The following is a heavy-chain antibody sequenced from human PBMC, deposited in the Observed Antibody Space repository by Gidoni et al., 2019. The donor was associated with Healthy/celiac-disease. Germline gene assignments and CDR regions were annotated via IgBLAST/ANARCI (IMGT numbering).Heavy chain of an antibody. V-gene: IGHV4-59*01. CDR2: IYYSGST. CDR3: ARGLPYYYDSSGYYAYWYFDL. D-gene: IGHD3-22*01. CDR1: GGSTSSYY. J-gene: IGHJ2*01. Sequence: QVQLQESGPGLVKPSETLSLTCTVSGGSTSSYYLSWIRQPPGKGLEWIGYIYYSGSTNYNPSLKSRVTISVDTSKNQFSLKLSSVTAADTAVYYCARGLPYYYDSSGYYAYWYFDLWGRGTLVTVSS.